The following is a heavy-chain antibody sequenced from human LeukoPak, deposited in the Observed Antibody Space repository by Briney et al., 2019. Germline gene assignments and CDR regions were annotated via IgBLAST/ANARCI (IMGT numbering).Heavy chain of an antibody. D-gene: IGHD3-16*01. CDR3: AKDLTLLGWFDP. CDR1: GFTFSGSA. CDR2: IRSKANSYAT. Sequence: GGSLRLSCAASGFTFSGSAMHWVRQASGKGLEWVGRIRSKANSYATAYAASVKGRCTISRDNSKNTLYLQMNSLRTEDTAVYYCAKDLTLLGWFDPWGQGTLVTVSS. V-gene: IGHV3-73*01. J-gene: IGHJ5*02.